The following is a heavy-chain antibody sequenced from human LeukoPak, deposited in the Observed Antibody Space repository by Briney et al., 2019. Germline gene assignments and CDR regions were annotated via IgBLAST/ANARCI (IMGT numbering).Heavy chain of an antibody. Sequence: GGSLRLSCAASGFAFSNAWMSWVRQAPGKGLEWVGRIKSKTDGGTTDYAAPVKGRFTISRDDSKNTLYLQMSSLKTEDTAVYYCTTGGYGGQFDYWGQGTLVTVSS. V-gene: IGHV3-15*01. CDR1: GFAFSNAW. CDR2: IKSKTDGGTT. J-gene: IGHJ4*02. CDR3: TTGGYGGQFDY. D-gene: IGHD5-12*01.